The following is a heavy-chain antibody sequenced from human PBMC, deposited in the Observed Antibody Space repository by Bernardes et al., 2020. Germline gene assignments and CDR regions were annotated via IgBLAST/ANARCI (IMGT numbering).Heavy chain of an antibody. CDR2: IKSDFDGGIT. CDR3: SYGRDFYFDF. Sequence: SLKLSCAVSGLTVRNIFLNWLRQAPGTGLEWVGRIKSDFDGGITDFIAPVNGRFSISRDDSSNTVFLQMNSLKGEDTAVYYCSYGRDFYFDFWGQGTPVTVSS. V-gene: IGHV3-15*07. J-gene: IGHJ4*02. D-gene: IGHD3-10*02. CDR1: GLTVRNIF.